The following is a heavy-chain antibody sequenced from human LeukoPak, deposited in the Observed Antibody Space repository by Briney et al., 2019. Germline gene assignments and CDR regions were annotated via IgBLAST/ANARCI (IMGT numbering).Heavy chain of an antibody. Sequence: GGSLRLSCAASGFTFSSHAMSWVRQAPGRGLEWVSAISGSGGSTYYADSVKGRFTISRDNSKNTLYLQMNSLRAEDTAVYYCAKDRNYYGSGSYPDAFDIWGQGTMVTVSS. CDR3: AKDRNYYGSGSYPDAFDI. J-gene: IGHJ3*02. CDR2: ISGSGGST. CDR1: GFTFSSHA. D-gene: IGHD3-10*01. V-gene: IGHV3-23*01.